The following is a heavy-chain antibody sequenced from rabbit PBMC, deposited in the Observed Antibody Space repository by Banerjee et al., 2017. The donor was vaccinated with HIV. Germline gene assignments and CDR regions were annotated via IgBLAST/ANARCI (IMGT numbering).Heavy chain of an antibody. CDR1: GFSFSSGHY. V-gene: IGHV1S40*01. Sequence: QSLEESGGDLVKPGASLTLTCTASGFSFSSGHYMCWVRQAPGKGLEWIGCIDANSSGDTYYANWAKGRFAISKTSSTTVTLQMTSLTAADTATYFCARRYTGSGNGLDLWGPGTLVTVS. CDR3: ARRYTGSGNGLDL. D-gene: IGHD4-2*01. J-gene: IGHJ6*01. CDR2: IDANSSGDT.